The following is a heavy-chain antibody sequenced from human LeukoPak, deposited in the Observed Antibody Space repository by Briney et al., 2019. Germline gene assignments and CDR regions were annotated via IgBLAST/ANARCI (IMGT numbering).Heavy chain of an antibody. CDR3: AKDYFGNYGDFFDY. V-gene: IGHV3-23*01. CDR1: GFTFSNYA. D-gene: IGHD4-17*01. J-gene: IGHJ4*02. CDR2: ITGSGSDT. Sequence: GGSLRLSCAASGFTFSNYAMSWVRQAPGKGLEWVSGITGSGSDTYYADSVKGRFTISRDNSKNTLYLQMNSLRAEGTALYYCAKDYFGNYGDFFDYWGQGTLVTVSS.